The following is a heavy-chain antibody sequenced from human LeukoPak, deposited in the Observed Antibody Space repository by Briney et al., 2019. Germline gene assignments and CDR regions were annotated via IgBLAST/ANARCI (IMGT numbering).Heavy chain of an antibody. Sequence: ASVKVSCKVSGYTLTELSMHWVRQAPGKGLEWMGGFDPEDGETIYAQKFQGRVTMTEDTSTDTAYMELSSLRSEDTAVYYCARSSTSVSYYYYGMDVWGQGTTVTVSS. J-gene: IGHJ6*02. D-gene: IGHD2-2*01. CDR2: FDPEDGET. V-gene: IGHV1-24*01. CDR1: GYTLTELS. CDR3: ARSSTSVSYYYYGMDV.